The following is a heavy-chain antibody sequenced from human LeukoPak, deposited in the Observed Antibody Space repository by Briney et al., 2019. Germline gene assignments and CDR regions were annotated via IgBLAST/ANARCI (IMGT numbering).Heavy chain of an antibody. CDR1: GFTFSSYS. V-gene: IGHV3-21*01. Sequence: GGSLRLSCAASGFTFSSYSMNWVRQAPGKGLEWVSSISSSGSHIYYADSVKGRFTISRDNAKNSLYLQMNSLRAEDTAVYYCARDTVVYYYDSSGYFPTYNFDYWGQGTLVTVSS. CDR3: ARDTVVYYYDSSGYFPTYNFDY. J-gene: IGHJ4*02. D-gene: IGHD3-22*01. CDR2: ISSSGSHI.